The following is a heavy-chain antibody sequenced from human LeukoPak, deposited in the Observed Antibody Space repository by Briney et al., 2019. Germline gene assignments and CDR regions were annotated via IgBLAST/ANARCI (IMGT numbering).Heavy chain of an antibody. CDR3: AGGSSSDFDY. Sequence: GGSLRLSCAASGFTFSDYYMTWIRQAPGKGLEWVSSISGSGTFTNYADSVKGRFTISRDNAKNSLYLQMNSLRAEDTAVYYCAGGSSSDFDYWGQGTLVTVSS. D-gene: IGHD6-6*01. V-gene: IGHV3-11*06. J-gene: IGHJ4*02. CDR1: GFTFSDYY. CDR2: ISGSGTFT.